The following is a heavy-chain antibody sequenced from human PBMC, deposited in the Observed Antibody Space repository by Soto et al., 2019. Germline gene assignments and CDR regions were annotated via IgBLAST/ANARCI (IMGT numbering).Heavy chain of an antibody. V-gene: IGHV4-30-2*01. CDR2: IYHSGST. CDR1: GGSISSCGYS. D-gene: IGHD2-15*01. Sequence: SETLSLTCAVSGGSISSCGYSWSWIRQPPGKGLEWIGYIYHSGSTYYNPSLKSRVTISVDRSKNQFSLKLSSVTAADTAVYYCARTPIGYXSGGTCSNLFXPWGQGTPVXVS. J-gene: IGHJ5*02. CDR3: ARTPIGYXSGGTCSNLFXP.